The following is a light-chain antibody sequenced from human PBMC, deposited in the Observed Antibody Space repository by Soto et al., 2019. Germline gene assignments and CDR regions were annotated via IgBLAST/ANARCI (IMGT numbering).Light chain of an antibody. Sequence: QSVLAQPPSVSGSPGQSITISCTGTSSDIGGYNFVSWYQQHPGKAPKLMLFEVSNRPSGVSSRFSGSKSGNTASLTISGLQAEDEADYYCSSFTTRSTVYVFGTGTKVTVL. CDR1: SSDIGGYNF. CDR2: EVS. J-gene: IGLJ1*01. CDR3: SSFTTRSTVYV. V-gene: IGLV2-14*01.